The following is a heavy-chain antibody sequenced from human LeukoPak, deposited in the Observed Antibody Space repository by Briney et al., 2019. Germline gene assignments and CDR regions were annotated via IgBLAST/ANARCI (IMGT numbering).Heavy chain of an antibody. V-gene: IGHV4-38-2*02. CDR3: ARITPHYDFWSGIYYYYYYYMDV. CDR2: IYHSGST. J-gene: IGHJ6*03. D-gene: IGHD3-3*01. CDR1: GYSISSGYY. Sequence: SETLSLTCTVSGYSISSGYYWGWIRQPPGKGLEWIGSIYHSGSTYYNPSLKSRVTISVDTSKNQFSLKLSSVTAADTAVYYCARITPHYDFWSGIYYYYYYYMDVWGKGTTVTVSS.